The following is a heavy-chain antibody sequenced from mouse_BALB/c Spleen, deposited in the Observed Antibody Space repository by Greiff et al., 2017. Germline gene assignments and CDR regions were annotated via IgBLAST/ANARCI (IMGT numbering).Heavy chain of an antibody. V-gene: IGHV2-9-2*01. D-gene: IGHD1-1*01. Sequence: VKLMESGPGLVAPSQSLSITCTVSGFSLTSYDISWIRQPPGKGLEWLGVIWTGGGTNYNSAFMSRLSISKDNSKSQVFLKMNSLQTDDTAIYYCVRESYGSSSAWFAYWGQGTLVTVSA. CDR1: GFSLTSYD. CDR2: IWTGGGT. CDR3: VRESYGSSSAWFAY. J-gene: IGHJ3*01.